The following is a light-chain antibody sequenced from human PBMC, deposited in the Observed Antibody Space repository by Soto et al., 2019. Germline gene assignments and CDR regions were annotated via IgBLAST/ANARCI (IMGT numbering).Light chain of an antibody. CDR2: GAY. CDR3: HQYNNWPFT. J-gene: IGKJ3*01. Sequence: EIVMTQSPATLSVSPGERATLSCRASRSVYNNLAWYQQKPGQAPRLLIYGAYTRATGIQARFSGSGSGTEFTLTISSLQSEDFAVYYCHQYNNWPFTFGPGTKVDI. CDR1: RSVYNN. V-gene: IGKV3-15*01.